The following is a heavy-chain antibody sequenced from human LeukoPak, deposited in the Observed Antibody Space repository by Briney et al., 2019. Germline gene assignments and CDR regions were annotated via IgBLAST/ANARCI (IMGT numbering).Heavy chain of an antibody. Sequence: VGSLRLSCATPVVTFSDYTMSWVPQAPGEGLECVSTICDRGGSTYYADSVKGRFTISRDNSKNTLYLQMNSLSVDDTAVYYCAKERDYYPGGGYYRVRDFDYWGQGPLVTVSS. J-gene: IGHJ4*02. D-gene: IGHD3-22*01. CDR2: ICDRGGST. CDR1: VVTFSDYT. CDR3: AKERDYYPGGGYYRVRDFDY. V-gene: IGHV3-23*01.